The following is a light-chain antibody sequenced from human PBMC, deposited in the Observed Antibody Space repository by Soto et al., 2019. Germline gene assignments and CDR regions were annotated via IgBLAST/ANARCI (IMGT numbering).Light chain of an antibody. CDR3: QQYNNWHTIT. J-gene: IGKJ5*01. CDR1: QSVSSK. V-gene: IGKV3D-15*01. CDR2: GAS. Sequence: EIVMTQSPSTLSVSPGSRSTLSCRASQSVSSKLAWYQQKPGQAPRLLIYGASTRATGIPARFSGSGSGTEFTLTISSLKSEDFAVYYCQQYNNWHTITFGHGTRLEIK.